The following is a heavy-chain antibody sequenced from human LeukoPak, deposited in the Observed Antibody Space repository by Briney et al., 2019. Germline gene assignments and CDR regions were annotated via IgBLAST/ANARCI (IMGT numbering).Heavy chain of an antibody. V-gene: IGHV3-66*04. J-gene: IGHJ4*02. CDR1: GFTVSSNY. CDR2: IYSGDDT. D-gene: IGHD6-19*01. Sequence: GGSLRLSCAASGFTVSSNYMSWVRQAPGKGLEWVSAIYSGDDTKHADSVKGRFSISRDNSKSTLYLQMNSLGVEDTAVYYCVRLDSGWYYFDYWGQGTLVTVSS. CDR3: VRLDSGWYYFDY.